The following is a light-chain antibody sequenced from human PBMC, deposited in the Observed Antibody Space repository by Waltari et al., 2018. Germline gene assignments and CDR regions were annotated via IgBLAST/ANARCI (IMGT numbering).Light chain of an antibody. V-gene: IGKV1-39*01. CDR2: TAS. Sequence: DIQMTQSPSSLSASVGDRVTITCRASETTRIYLNWYQQKPGKVPKPLINTASRLQSGAPSRCSGSGSGTAFTITISTLQHEDFATYYCQQSYSIPLTFGGGTKVEIK. CDR3: QQSYSIPLT. CDR1: ETTRIY. J-gene: IGKJ4*01.